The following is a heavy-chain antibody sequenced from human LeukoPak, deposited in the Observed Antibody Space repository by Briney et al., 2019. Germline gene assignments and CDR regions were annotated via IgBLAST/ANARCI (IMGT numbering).Heavy chain of an antibody. CDR1: GFTFSGSA. V-gene: IGHV3-73*01. D-gene: IGHD4-17*01. CDR3: TRNYGVLFDY. CDR2: IRSKANSYAT. J-gene: IGHJ4*02. Sequence: GGSLRLSCAASGFTFSGSAIHWVRQASGKGLEWVGRIRSKANSYATSSAASVKGRFTISRDDSKNTAYLQMNSLKTEDTAVYYCTRNYGVLFDYWGQGTLVTVSS.